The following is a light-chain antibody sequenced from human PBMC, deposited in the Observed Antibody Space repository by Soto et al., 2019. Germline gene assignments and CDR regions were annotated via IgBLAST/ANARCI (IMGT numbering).Light chain of an antibody. CDR3: QQYGSSPVT. J-gene: IGKJ1*01. CDR1: QSVNSN. CDR2: GAS. V-gene: IGKV3-20*01. Sequence: EIVMTQSPATLSVSPGERATLSCRASQSVNSNFAWYQQKPGQAPRLLIYGASSRATGIPDRFSGSGSGTDFTLTISRLEPEDFAVYYCQQYGSSPVTFGQGTKVDIK.